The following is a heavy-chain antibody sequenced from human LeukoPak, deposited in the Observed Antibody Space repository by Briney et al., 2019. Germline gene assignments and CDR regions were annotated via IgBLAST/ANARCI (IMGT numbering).Heavy chain of an antibody. CDR1: GFTFDDYA. CDR3: AKDSSLYYSSGCFDY. CDR2: ISWNSGSI. Sequence: GRSLRLSCAASGFTFDDYAMHWVRQAPGKGLEWVSGISWNSGSIGYADSVKGRFTISRDNAKNSLYLQMNSLRAEDTALYYCAKDSSLYYSSGCFDYWGQGTLVTVSS. J-gene: IGHJ4*02. V-gene: IGHV3-9*01. D-gene: IGHD6-19*01.